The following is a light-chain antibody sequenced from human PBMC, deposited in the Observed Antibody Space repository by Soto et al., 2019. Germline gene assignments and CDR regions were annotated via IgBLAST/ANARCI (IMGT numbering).Light chain of an antibody. V-gene: IGKV1-5*02. J-gene: IGKJ1*01. CDR3: QQYNSYPLT. Sequence: DIQMTLSPSTLSASVGDRVTIVCRASQSVSGWLSWYQQRPGKAPKVLIYGASSLESGVPSRFSGSGSGTQFTLTISSLQPDDVATYYCQQYNSYPLTFGQGTKVETK. CDR2: GAS. CDR1: QSVSGW.